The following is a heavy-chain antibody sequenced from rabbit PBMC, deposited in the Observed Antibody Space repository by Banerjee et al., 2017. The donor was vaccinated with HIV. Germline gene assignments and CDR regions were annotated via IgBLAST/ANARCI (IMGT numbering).Heavy chain of an antibody. CDR1: GFTLSSYW. J-gene: IGHJ4*01. CDR2: IGSGSSGNT. D-gene: IGHD4-1*01. V-gene: IGHV1S45*01. CDR3: ARDLAGVIGWNFNL. Sequence: QEQLVESGGGLVQPEGSLTLTCKASGFTLSSYWMWWVRQAPGKGLEWIACIGSGSSGNTVYASWAKGRFTISKTSSTTVTLQMTSLTAADTATYFCARDLAGVIGWNFNLWGPGTLVTVS.